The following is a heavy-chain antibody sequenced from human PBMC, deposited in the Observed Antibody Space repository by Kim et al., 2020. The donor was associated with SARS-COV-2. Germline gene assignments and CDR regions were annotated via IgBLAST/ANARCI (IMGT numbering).Heavy chain of an antibody. D-gene: IGHD6-13*01. V-gene: IGHV4-34*01. CDR2: INHSGST. J-gene: IGHJ4*01. CDR3: ASGGPGHVAAAGTFDY. CDR1: GGSFSGYY. Sequence: SETLSLTCAVYGGSFSGYYWSWIRQPPGKGLEWIGEINHSGSTNYNPSLKSRVTISVDTSKNQFSLKLSSVTAADTAVYYCASGGPGHVAAAGTFDYWG.